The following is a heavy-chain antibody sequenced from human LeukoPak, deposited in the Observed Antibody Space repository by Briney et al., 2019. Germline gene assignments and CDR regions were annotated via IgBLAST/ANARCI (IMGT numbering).Heavy chain of an antibody. V-gene: IGHV3-23*01. D-gene: IGHD2-8*01. CDR2: ISGSGGST. CDR1: GFTFSSYA. Sequence: GGSLRLSCAASGFTFSSYAMSWVRQAPGKGLEWVSAISGSGGSTYYADSVKGRFTISRDNSKNTLYLQMNSLRAEDTAVYYCASGGGGIVLMVKGRIVDYWGQGTLVTVSS. CDR3: ASGGGGIVLMVKGRIVDY. J-gene: IGHJ4*02.